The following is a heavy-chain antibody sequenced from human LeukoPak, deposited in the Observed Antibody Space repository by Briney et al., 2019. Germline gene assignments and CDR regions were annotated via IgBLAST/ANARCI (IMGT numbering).Heavy chain of an antibody. V-gene: IGHV3-23*01. D-gene: IGHD1-14*01. J-gene: IGHJ4*02. CDR3: AGRPSGVDSAPLDY. Sequence: PGGSRRLAWAVYGASFSSNGMSWVRQPAGEGLEWVSSIRASGADTNYAASVTGRFTISRDTSKKTLSLQMNSLRPEDTAAYYCAGRPSGVDSAPLDYWGQGTLVPVSS. CDR2: IRASGADT. CDR1: GASFSSNG.